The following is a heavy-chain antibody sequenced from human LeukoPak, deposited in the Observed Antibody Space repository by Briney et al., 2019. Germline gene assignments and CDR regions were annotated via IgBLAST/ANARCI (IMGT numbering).Heavy chain of an antibody. J-gene: IGHJ4*02. CDR2: ISSSSSDYI. CDR1: GFTFSSYS. D-gene: IGHD3-16*02. V-gene: IGHV3-21*04. CDR3: AKDSYYDYIWGSYRYTNKFDY. Sequence: GGSLRLSCAASGFTFSSYSMNWVRQAPGKGLEWVSSISSSSSDYIYYADSVKGRFTVSRDNSKNTLYLQMNSLRAEDTAVYYCAKDSYYDYIWGSYRYTNKFDYWGQGTLVTVSS.